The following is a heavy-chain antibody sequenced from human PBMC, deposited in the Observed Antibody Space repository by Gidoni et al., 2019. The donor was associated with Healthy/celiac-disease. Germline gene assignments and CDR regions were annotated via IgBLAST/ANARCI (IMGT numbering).Heavy chain of an antibody. Sequence: AASVKGRFTISRDDSKNTAYLQMNSLKTEDTAVYYCTTRDYGDLKGSYWGQGTLVTVSS. V-gene: IGHV3-73*01. D-gene: IGHD4-17*01. J-gene: IGHJ4*02. CDR3: TTRDYGDLKGSY.